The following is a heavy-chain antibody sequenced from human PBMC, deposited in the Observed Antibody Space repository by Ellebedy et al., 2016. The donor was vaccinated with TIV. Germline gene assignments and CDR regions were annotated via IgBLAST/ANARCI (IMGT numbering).Heavy chain of an antibody. CDR1: GYTFTSYY. J-gene: IGHJ4*02. CDR3: ARDRSQGASTVGY. Sequence: ASVKVSXXASGYTFTSYYMHWVRQAPGQGLEWMGIINPSGGSTSYAQKFQGRVTMTRDTSISTAYMELSRLRSDDMAVYYCARDRSQGASTVGYWGQGTLVTVSS. V-gene: IGHV1-46*01. D-gene: IGHD3-10*01. CDR2: INPSGGST.